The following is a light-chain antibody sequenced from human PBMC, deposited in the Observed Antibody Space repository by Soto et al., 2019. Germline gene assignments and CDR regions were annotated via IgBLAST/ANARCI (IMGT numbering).Light chain of an antibody. CDR3: CSYAGSSTTVV. Sequence: HSALTQPASVSGSPGQSITISCTGTSSDVGSYNLVSWYQQHPGKAPKLMIYEVSKRPSGVSNRFSGSKSGNTASLTISGLQAEDEADYYCCSYAGSSTTVVFGGGTKVTVL. J-gene: IGLJ2*01. CDR2: EVS. CDR1: SSDVGSYNL. V-gene: IGLV2-23*02.